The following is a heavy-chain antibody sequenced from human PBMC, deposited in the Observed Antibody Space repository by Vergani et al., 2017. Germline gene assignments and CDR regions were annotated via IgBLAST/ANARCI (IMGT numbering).Heavy chain of an antibody. D-gene: IGHD3-22*01. Sequence: EVQLVESGGGLVKPGGSLRLSCAASGFTFSNAWMSWVRQAPGKGLEWVGRIKSKTDGGTTDYAAPVKGRFTISRDDSKNTLYLQMNSLKTEDTAVYCCTTPHYYDSSGYYYGPVDYWGQGTLVTVSS. CDR1: GFTFSNAW. CDR2: IKSKTDGGTT. CDR3: TTPHYYDSSGYYYGPVDY. V-gene: IGHV3-15*01. J-gene: IGHJ4*02.